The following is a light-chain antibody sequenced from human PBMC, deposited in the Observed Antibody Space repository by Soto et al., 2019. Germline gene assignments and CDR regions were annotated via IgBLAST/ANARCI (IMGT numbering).Light chain of an antibody. J-gene: IGKJ4*01. CDR1: QSISRY. CDR3: QQGYSTPLS. CDR2: AAS. Sequence: DIQMTQSPSSLSASVGDRVTITCRASQSISRYLNWYQQKPGKAPKLLIYAASSLQSGVPSRFSGSGSGTGVAHTSCSLQPEDSATFYCQQGYSTPLSVVGGNRVEIK. V-gene: IGKV1-39*01.